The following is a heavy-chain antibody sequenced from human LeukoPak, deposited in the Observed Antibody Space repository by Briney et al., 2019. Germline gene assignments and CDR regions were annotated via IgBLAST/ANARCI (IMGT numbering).Heavy chain of an antibody. V-gene: IGHV3-74*01. CDR1: GFTFSSYW. CDR2: INTDGTTT. D-gene: IGHD3-22*01. Sequence: PGGSLRLSCEASGFTFSSYWMHWVRQAPGEGLVWVSRINTDGTTTTYADSVKGRFTISRDNAKNTLYLQMNSLRVEDTAVYYCARSAYLHRSGYYYDYWGQGALVTVSS. J-gene: IGHJ4*02. CDR3: ARSAYLHRSGYYYDY.